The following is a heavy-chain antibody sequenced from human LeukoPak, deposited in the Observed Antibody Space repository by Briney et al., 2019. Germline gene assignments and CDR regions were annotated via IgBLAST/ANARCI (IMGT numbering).Heavy chain of an antibody. D-gene: IGHD5-24*01. Sequence: ASVPVSCKDSGYTFHLYYMQRLRQAPGQGLEWMGWINPNSGGTNYAQKFQGRVTMTRDTSISTAFMELSRLRSDDTAVYYCAKEGAGDGYNFGFYYWGQGTLVTVSP. J-gene: IGHJ4*02. V-gene: IGHV1-2*02. CDR3: AKEGAGDGYNFGFYY. CDR2: INPNSGGT. CDR1: GYTFHLYY.